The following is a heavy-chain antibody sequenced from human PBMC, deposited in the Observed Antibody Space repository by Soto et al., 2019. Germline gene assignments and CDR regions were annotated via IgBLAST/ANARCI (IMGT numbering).Heavy chain of an antibody. D-gene: IGHD4-4*01. Sequence: PSTPLALTCTFSGGSMSSNYWSWIRQSPAKGLEWIGFVYYGGTNYNPSFESRVTMSVDTPKRQFSLELSDVTAADTAVYYCVSYRGASYFDHWGQGTLVTVSS. V-gene: IGHV4-59*01. J-gene: IGHJ4*02. CDR2: VYYGGT. CDR1: GGSMSSNY. CDR3: VSYRGASYFDH.